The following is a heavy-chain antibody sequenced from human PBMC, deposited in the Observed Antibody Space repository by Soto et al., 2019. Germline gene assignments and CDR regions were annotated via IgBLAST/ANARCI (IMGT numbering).Heavy chain of an antibody. J-gene: IGHJ6*02. CDR3: AKDRDCSSTSCPNYYYYAMNV. D-gene: IGHD2-2*01. V-gene: IGHV3-43*01. Sequence: PGGSLRLSCAASGFTFHDYSMHWVRQAPGKGLEWVSLISWDAYSTYYADSVKGRFTISRDNSKNSLYLQMNSLRTEDTALYYCAKDRDCSSTSCPNYYYYAMNVWGQGTTVTVSS. CDR1: GFTFHDYS. CDR2: ISWDAYST.